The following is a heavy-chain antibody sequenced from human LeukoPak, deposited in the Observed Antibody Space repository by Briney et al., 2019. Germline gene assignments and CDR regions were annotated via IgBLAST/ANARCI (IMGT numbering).Heavy chain of an antibody. CDR2: IRSKAYGGTT. D-gene: IGHD3-22*01. CDR1: GFTFGDCA. J-gene: IGHJ4*02. V-gene: IGHV3-49*03. CDR3: TRVDYDSSGYYYFPFDY. Sequence: GGSLRLSCTASGFTFGDCAMSWFRQAPGKGLEWVGFIRSKAYGGTTEYAASVKGRFTISRDDSKSIAYLQMNSLKTEDTAVYYCTRVDYDSSGYYYFPFDYWGQGTLVTVSS.